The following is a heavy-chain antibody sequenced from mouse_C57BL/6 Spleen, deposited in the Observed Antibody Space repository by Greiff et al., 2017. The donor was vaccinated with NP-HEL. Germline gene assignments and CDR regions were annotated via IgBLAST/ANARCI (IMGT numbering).Heavy chain of an antibody. V-gene: IGHV1-47*01. J-gene: IGHJ2*01. Sequence: LQVSAAELVKPGASVKMSCKASGYTFTTYPIEWMKQNHGKRLEWIGNFHPYNDDTKYNEKFKGKATLTVEKSSSTVYLELSRLTSDDSAVYYCASRQLRLYYFDNWGKGTTLTVSS. CDR1: GYTFTTYP. CDR3: ASRQLRLYYFDN. CDR2: FHPYNDDT. D-gene: IGHD3-2*02.